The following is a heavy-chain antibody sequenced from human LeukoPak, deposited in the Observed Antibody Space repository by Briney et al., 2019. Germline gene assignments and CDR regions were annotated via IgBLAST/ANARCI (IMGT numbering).Heavy chain of an antibody. CDR2: ANPKSGAT. J-gene: IGHJ4*02. Sequence: ASVKVSCKASGYTFTSYAMHWVRQAPGQRLEWMGWANPKSGATQYAQKFEGRVTMTRDTSISTAYMELSSLTSGDTAVYYCAKSGRLGGISLAHSLDYWGQGSLVTVSS. D-gene: IGHD3-16*02. CDR1: GYTFTSYA. CDR3: AKSGRLGGISLAHSLDY. V-gene: IGHV1-2*02.